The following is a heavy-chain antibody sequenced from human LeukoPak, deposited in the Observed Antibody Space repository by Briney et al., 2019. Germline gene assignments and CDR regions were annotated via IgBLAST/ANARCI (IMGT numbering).Heavy chain of an antibody. CDR1: GLSFRSYG. J-gene: IGHJ4*02. CDR2: ISHDASDE. CDR3: VKALVGHTSGY. Sequence: PGGSLILACTASGLSFRSYGSPWVRQAPGRGLEWLAIISHDASDEYYADSVKGRFTISRDNAKNMTYLQIISLRAEDTTIYYCVKALVGHTSGYWGQETRVTVST. V-gene: IGHV3-30*18.